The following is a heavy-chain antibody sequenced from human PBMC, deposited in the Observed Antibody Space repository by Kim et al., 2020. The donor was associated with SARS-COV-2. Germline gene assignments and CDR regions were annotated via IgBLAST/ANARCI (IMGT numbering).Heavy chain of an antibody. CDR1: GFTFSGSA. V-gene: IGHV3-73*01. J-gene: IGHJ3*02. CDR2: IRSKANSYAT. D-gene: IGHD1-26*01. CDR3: TRPPSGSDWGRAFDI. Sequence: GGSLRLSCAASGFTFSGSAMHWVRQASGKGLEWVGRIRSKANSYATAYAASVKGRFTISRDDSKNTAYLQMNSLKTEDTAVYYCTRPPSGSDWGRAFDIWGQGTMVTVSS.